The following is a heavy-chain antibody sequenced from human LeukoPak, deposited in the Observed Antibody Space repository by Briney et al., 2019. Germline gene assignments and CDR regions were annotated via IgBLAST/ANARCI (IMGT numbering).Heavy chain of an antibody. CDR3: AKAGAAGTGYYYMDV. CDR1: GFTFSSYG. V-gene: IGHV3-30*02. CDR2: IRYDGSNK. D-gene: IGHD6-19*01. Sequence: GGSLRLSCAASGFTFSSYGMHWVRQAPGKGLEGVAFIRYDGSNKYYADSVKGRFTISGDNSKNTLYLQMNSLRAEDTAVYYCAKAGAAGTGYYYMDVWGKGTTVTVSS. J-gene: IGHJ6*03.